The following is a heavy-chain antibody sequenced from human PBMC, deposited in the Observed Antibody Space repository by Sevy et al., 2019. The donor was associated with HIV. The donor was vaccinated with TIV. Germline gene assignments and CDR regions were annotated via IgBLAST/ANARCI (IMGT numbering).Heavy chain of an antibody. CDR2: ISSSSNII. J-gene: IGHJ6*02. CDR3: ARDAMRVGNSNYYYGMDV. CDR1: GFTLSPYS. Sequence: GGSLRLSCAASGFTLSPYSMEWVRQAPGKGQEWVSHISSSSNIIYYADSVKGRFTVSRDNAKNSLYLRMDSLRDEDTAVYYCARDAMRVGNSNYYYGMDVWGQGTTVTVSS. D-gene: IGHD2-2*01. V-gene: IGHV3-48*02.